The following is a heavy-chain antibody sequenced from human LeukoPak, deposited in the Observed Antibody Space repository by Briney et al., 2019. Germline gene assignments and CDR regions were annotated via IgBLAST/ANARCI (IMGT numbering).Heavy chain of an antibody. Sequence: GGSLRLSCAASGFTVGSNYMSWVRQAPGKGLEWVSVIYSDGTTYYADSVKGRFTISRDISKNTLYLQMNSLGVEDTAVYYCARDSPYSDYLIGGAFNIWGQGTMVTVSS. CDR1: GFTVGSNY. CDR3: ARDSPYSDYLIGGAFNI. V-gene: IGHV3-53*01. J-gene: IGHJ3*02. CDR2: IYSDGTT. D-gene: IGHD4-11*01.